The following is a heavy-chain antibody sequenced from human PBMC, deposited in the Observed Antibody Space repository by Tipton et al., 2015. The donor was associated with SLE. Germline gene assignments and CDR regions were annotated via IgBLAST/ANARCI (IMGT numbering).Heavy chain of an antibody. CDR3: ARDGPYYYDSSGYWNYYYYGIDV. V-gene: IGHV4-59*12. CDR2: IYYSGGT. Sequence: TLSLTCTVSGGSTSSYYWSWIRQPPGKGLEWIGSIYYSGGTNYNPTLKSRVTLSVDTSKNQFSLKLSSVTASDTSVYYCARDGPYYYDSSGYWNYYYYGIDVRGQGTTVTVPS. J-gene: IGHJ6*02. CDR1: GGSTSSYY. D-gene: IGHD3-22*01.